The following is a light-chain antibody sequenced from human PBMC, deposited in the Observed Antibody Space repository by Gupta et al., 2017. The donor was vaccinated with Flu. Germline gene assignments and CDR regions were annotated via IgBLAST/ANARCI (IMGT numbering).Light chain of an antibody. CDR1: QSLVYIDGNTY. J-gene: IGKJ3*01. V-gene: IGKV2-30*01. CDR3: SQVTYCPFT. Sequence: DVVMTQSPLSLPVTLGQPASFSCRSSQSLVYIDGNTYLSWFQQRPGQSPRRLIYKGSNRDSAVPDRFSGSGSGTDFTLKIRRVEAEDVGVNYSSQVTYCPFTFGHGTKVDIK. CDR2: KGS.